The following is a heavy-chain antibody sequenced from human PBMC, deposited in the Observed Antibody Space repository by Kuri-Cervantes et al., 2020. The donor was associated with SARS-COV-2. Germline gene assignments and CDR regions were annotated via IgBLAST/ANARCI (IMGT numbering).Heavy chain of an antibody. V-gene: IGHV4-30-4*08. D-gene: IGHD3-3*01. CDR1: GGSISSYY. J-gene: IGHJ6*02. CDR2: IYYSGST. Sequence: LRLSCTVSGGSISSYYWSWIRQPPGKGLEWIGYIYYSGSTYYNPSLKSRVTISVDTSKNQFSLKLSSVTAADTAVYYCARESTGFITIFGVVTRYGMDVWGQGTTVTVSS. CDR3: ARESTGFITIFGVVTRYGMDV.